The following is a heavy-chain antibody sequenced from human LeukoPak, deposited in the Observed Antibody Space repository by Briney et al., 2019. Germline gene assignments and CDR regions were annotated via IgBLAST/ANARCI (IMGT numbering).Heavy chain of an antibody. Sequence: GGSLRLSCVASGFSLSGYWMYRVRQAPGKGLMYISRNNGDGSTTNYADVVKGRFTMSRDNVKNTLYLQVNSLRVEDTAVYYCARDPRNVGLAPWGQGTLVTVSS. J-gene: IGHJ5*02. CDR2: NNGDGSTT. D-gene: IGHD2-15*01. CDR3: ARDPRNVGLAP. V-gene: IGHV3-74*01. CDR1: GFSLSGYW.